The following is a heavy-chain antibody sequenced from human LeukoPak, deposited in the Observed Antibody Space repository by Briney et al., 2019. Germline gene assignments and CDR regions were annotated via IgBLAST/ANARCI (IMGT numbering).Heavy chain of an antibody. J-gene: IGHJ4*02. Sequence: GGSLRLSCAASGFTFSSYAMHWVRQAPGKGLEWVAVIWYDGSNKYYADSVKGRFTISRVNSKNTLYLQMNSLRAEDTAVYYCARDRYYYDSSGYYGPFDYWGQGTLVTVSS. CDR3: ARDRYYYDSSGYYGPFDY. CDR1: GFTFSSYA. D-gene: IGHD3-22*01. CDR2: IWYDGSNK. V-gene: IGHV3-33*08.